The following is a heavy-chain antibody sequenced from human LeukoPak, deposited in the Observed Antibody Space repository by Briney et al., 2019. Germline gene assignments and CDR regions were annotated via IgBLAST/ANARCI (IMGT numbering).Heavy chain of an antibody. CDR2: ISHSGST. V-gene: IGHV4-34*01. D-gene: IGHD3-10*01. J-gene: IGHJ4*02. Sequence: SETLSLTCDVYGGSFSGYYWSWIRQPPGKGLEWIGEISHSGSTKYNPSLKSRLAISVDTSKNQFSLKLSSVTAADTAVYYCARGPLLLWFGEPKYYFDYWGQGTLVTVSS. CDR3: ARGPLLLWFGEPKYYFDY. CDR1: GGSFSGYY.